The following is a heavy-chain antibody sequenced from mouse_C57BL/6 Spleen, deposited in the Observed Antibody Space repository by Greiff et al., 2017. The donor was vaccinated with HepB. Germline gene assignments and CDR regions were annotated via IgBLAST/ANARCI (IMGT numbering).Heavy chain of an antibody. D-gene: IGHD2-1*01. CDR3: ARRYYGNYGGYFDV. CDR1: GYTFTSYW. CDR2: IHPNSGST. J-gene: IGHJ1*03. V-gene: IGHV1-64*01. Sequence: QVQLKQPGAELVKPGASVKLSCKASGYTFTSYWMHWVKQRPGQGLEWIGMIHPNSGSTNYNEKFKSKATLTVDKSSSTAYMQLSSLTSEDSAVYYCARRYYGNYGGYFDVWGTGTTVTVSS.